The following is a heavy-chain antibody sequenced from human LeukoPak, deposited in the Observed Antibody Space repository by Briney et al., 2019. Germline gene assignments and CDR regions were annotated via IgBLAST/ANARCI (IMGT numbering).Heavy chain of an antibody. CDR2: IFHNGST. CDR1: GFTFSRYG. V-gene: IGHV4-34*12. Sequence: GSLRLSCAASGFTFSRYGMTWVRQSPEKGLEWIGNIFHNGSTAHNPPLKSRITISVDTSKNQYPLKLSSVTAEDTAVYYCARAFYDYVWDSYRSRRHYYYYMVGWGKGSTVTISS. CDR3: ARAFYDYVWDSYRSRRHYYYYMVG. D-gene: IGHD3-16*02. J-gene: IGHJ6*03.